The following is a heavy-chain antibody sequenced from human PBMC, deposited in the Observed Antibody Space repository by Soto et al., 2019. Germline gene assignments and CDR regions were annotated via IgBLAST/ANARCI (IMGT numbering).Heavy chain of an antibody. D-gene: IGHD5-12*01. CDR1: GGSISSGGYY. Sequence: SETLSLTCTVSGGSISSGGYYWSWIRQHPGKGLEWIGYIYYSGSTYYNPSLKSRVTISVDTSKNQFSLKLSSVTAADTAVYYCANSGYDSRAFDIWAQGTMVIVS. CDR3: ANSGYDSRAFDI. J-gene: IGHJ3*02. V-gene: IGHV4-31*03. CDR2: IYYSGST.